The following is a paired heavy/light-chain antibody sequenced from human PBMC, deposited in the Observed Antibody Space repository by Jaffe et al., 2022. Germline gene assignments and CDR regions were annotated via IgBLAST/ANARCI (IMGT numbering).Light chain of an antibody. V-gene: IGLV1-40*01. CDR1: SSNIGAEYA. Sequence: QSVLTQPPSVSGAPGQRVTISCTGSSSNIGAEYAVHWYQQFSGTAPKVVIYDDTNRPSGVPDRFSGSRSGTSASLAITGLQAEDEAEYYCQSYDTRLSAYVFGAGTKVTVL. CDR3: QSYDTRLSAYV. J-gene: IGLJ1*01. CDR2: DDT.
Heavy chain of an antibody. CDR2: IYPGDSAT. CDR3: ARHSNSRPFSGLDV. J-gene: IGHJ3*01. D-gene: IGHD2-15*01. V-gene: IGHV5-51*01. Sequence: EEQLEQSGAEVKKPAESLKISCKVSRNTFTNHWIGWVRQMPGKGLEWMGMIYPGDSATKYSPSFQGQVTISVDKSITTAYLQWSSLKASDTAIYYCARHSNSRPFSGLDVWGQGTMVTVSS. CDR1: RNTFTNHW.